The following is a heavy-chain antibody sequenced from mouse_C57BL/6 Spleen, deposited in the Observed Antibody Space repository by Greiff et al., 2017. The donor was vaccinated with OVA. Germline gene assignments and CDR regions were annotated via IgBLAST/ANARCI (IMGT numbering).Heavy chain of an antibody. CDR1: GFTFSDYY. CDR3: ARDPSNYYGSSFWYFDV. V-gene: IGHV5-16*01. CDR2: INYDGSST. Sequence: EVKLVESEGGLVQPGSSMKLSCTASGFTFSDYYMAWVRQVPEKGLEWVANINYDGSSTYYLDSLKSRFIISRDNAKNILYLQMSSLKSEYTATYYCARDPSNYYGSSFWYFDVWGTGTTVTVSS. J-gene: IGHJ1*03. D-gene: IGHD1-1*01.